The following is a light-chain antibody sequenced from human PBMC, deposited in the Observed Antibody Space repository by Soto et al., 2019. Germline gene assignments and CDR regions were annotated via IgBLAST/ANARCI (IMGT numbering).Light chain of an antibody. J-gene: IGKJ1*01. CDR3: QQYHSYWT. CDR1: QSISSW. CDR2: DAS. Sequence: DIQMTQSPSTLSASVGDRVTITCRASQSISSWLAWYQQKPGKAPKLLIYDASSLESGVPQRLSGSGSGTEFTLTISSLKTDDFSTYYCQQYHSYWTFGQGTKVDIK. V-gene: IGKV1-5*01.